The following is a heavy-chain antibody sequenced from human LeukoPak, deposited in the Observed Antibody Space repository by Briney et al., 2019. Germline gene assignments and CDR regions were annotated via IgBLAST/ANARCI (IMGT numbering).Heavy chain of an antibody. CDR1: GHSTTRGYY. CDR2: FFQSHKS. V-gene: IGHV4-38-2*01. J-gene: IGHJ4*02. CDR3: ARVLSFPYLLDS. D-gene: IGHD2/OR15-2a*01. Sequence: SETLSLTCAISGHSTTRGYYWAWIRPSPGKGLEWIATFFQSHKSFYNASLESRVTMSLDTSKSQFSLDLTSVTAADTAVYSCARVLSFPYLLDSWGRGTQVTVSS.